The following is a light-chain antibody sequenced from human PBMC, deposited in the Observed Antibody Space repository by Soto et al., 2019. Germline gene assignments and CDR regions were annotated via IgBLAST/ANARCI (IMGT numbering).Light chain of an antibody. V-gene: IGKV3-20*01. CDR3: QQFGSYPLT. CDR2: ATS. J-gene: IGKJ4*01. CDR1: QSVTNNY. Sequence: EIVLTQSPATLSLSPLDISTLSCWASQSVTNNYLAWYQQKPGQAPRFLIYATSNRATGIPDRFSGGGSGTDFTLTISRLEPEDFAVYYCQQFGSYPLTFGGGTKVDIK.